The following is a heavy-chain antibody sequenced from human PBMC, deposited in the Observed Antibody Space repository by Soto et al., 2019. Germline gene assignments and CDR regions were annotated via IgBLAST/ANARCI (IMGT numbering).Heavy chain of an antibody. CDR3: AKGNLRVGTTPFDD. CDR1: GLTFSSFG. CDR2: ISGSGGTT. J-gene: IGHJ4*02. Sequence: GGSLRLSCAASGLTFSSFGMSWVRQAPGKGLEWVSVISGSGGTTYYADSVKGRFTISRDNFNNTLFLQMNSLRAEDTAIYYCAKGNLRVGTTPFDDWGQGILVTVSS. V-gene: IGHV3-23*01. D-gene: IGHD1-26*01.